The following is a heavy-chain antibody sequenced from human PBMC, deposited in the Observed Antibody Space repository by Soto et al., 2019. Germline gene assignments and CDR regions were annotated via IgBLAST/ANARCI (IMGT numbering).Heavy chain of an antibody. V-gene: IGHV3-30*03. CDR1: GFPFSSYG. Sequence: QVHLVESGGGVVQPGRSLRLSCAASGFPFSSYGMHWVRQAPGKGLEWVAQTAHEGSNKPYTSSVKGRFTISRDNSKNMLYLQMSSLRAEDTAVYYCAGGKYYFDYCGQGTRVSVSS. CDR2: TAHEGSNK. CDR3: AGGKYYFDY. D-gene: IGHD2-15*01. J-gene: IGHJ4*02.